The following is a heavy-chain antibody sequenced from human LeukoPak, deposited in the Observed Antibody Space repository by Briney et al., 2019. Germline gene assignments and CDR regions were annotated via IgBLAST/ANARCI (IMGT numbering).Heavy chain of an antibody. D-gene: IGHD2-2*01. CDR3: AKDRGQLLQVPYGMDV. Sequence: GASVKVSCKASGGSFSSYAISWVRQAPGQGLEWMGRIIPIFGIATYAQKFQGRVMITADTSTSTAYMELSSLRSEDTAVYYCAKDRGQLLQVPYGMDVWGQGTTVTVSS. CDR1: GGSFSSYA. V-gene: IGHV1-69*04. CDR2: IIPIFGIA. J-gene: IGHJ6*02.